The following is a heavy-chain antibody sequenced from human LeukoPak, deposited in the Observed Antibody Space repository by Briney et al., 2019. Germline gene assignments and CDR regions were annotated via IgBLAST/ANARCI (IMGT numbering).Heavy chain of an antibody. CDR2: INPILGEP. V-gene: IGHV1-69*02. CDR1: GGTFSSYT. D-gene: IGHD3-10*01. CDR3: ARKGGLGTYGIFDY. Sequence: SVKVSCKASGGTFSSYTISWVRQAPGQGLEWMGRINPILGEPDYAQKFQGRVTITADMSTSTAYMELSSLRSEDTAVYYCARKGGLGTYGIFDYWGQGTLVTVSS. J-gene: IGHJ4*02.